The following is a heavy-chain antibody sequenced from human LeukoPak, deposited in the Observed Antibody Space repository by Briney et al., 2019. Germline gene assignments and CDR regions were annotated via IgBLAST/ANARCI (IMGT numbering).Heavy chain of an antibody. CDR3: ARDPQFWSGYYTGGGPFDY. V-gene: IGHV3-21*01. D-gene: IGHD3-3*01. CDR1: GFTFSSYS. Sequence: GGSLRLSCAASGFTFSSYSMNWVRQAPGKGLEWVSSISSSSSYIYYANSVKGRFTISRDNAKNSLYLQMNSLRAEDTAVYYCARDPQFWSGYYTGGGPFDYWGQGTLVTVSS. J-gene: IGHJ4*02. CDR2: ISSSSSYI.